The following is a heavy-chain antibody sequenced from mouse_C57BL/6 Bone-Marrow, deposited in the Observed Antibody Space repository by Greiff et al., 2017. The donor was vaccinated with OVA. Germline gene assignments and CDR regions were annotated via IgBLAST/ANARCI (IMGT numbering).Heavy chain of an antibody. CDR1: GFTFSDYY. CDR2: INYDGSST. D-gene: IGHD1-1*01. V-gene: IGHV5-16*01. CDR3: ARVGYYGSSYWYFDV. J-gene: IGHJ1*03. Sequence: EVKLVESEGGLVQPGSSMKLSCTASGFTFSDYYMAWVRQVPEKGLEWVANINYDGSSTYYLDSLKSRFIISRDNAKNILYLQMSSLKSEDTATYYCARVGYYGSSYWYFDVWGTGTTVTVSS.